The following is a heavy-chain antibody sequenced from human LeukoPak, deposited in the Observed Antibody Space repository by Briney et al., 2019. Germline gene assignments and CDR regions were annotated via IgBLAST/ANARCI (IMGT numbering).Heavy chain of an antibody. D-gene: IGHD7-27*01. V-gene: IGHV3-23*01. Sequence: GGSLRLSCAASGFTFSTYTMYWVRHPPGKRLEWVSIIGNNGGGIHYADSVKGRFTISRDNFKNALYLQMNSLRVEDTAVYYCAKDPNWGTHSWGQGVLVTVSS. J-gene: IGHJ4*02. CDR3: AKDPNWGTHS. CDR2: IGNNGGGI. CDR1: GFTFSTYT.